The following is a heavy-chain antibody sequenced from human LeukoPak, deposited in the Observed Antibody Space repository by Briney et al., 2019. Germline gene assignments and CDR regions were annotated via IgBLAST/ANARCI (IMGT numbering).Heavy chain of an antibody. D-gene: IGHD2-2*02. Sequence: GGSLRLSCAASGFTFSSYAMSWVRQAPGKGLEWVSAISGSGGSTYYADSVKGRFTISRDNSKNTLYLQMNSLRAEDTVVYYCAKDEHIVVVPAAIRGLRYYYYGMDVWGQGTTVTVSS. CDR1: GFTFSSYA. V-gene: IGHV3-23*01. J-gene: IGHJ6*02. CDR2: ISGSGGST. CDR3: AKDEHIVVVPAAIRGLRYYYYGMDV.